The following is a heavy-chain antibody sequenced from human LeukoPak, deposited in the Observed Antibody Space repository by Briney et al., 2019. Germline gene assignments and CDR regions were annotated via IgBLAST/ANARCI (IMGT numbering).Heavy chain of an antibody. Sequence: AASMKVSCKASGYTFTSYGISWVRQAPGQGLEWMGWISAYNGNTNYAQKLQGRVTMTTDTSTSTAYMELRSPRSDDTAVYYCARDGPRRITMVRGVNPWDNWFDPWGQGTLVTVSS. CDR2: ISAYNGNT. CDR3: ARDGPRRITMVRGVNPWDNWFDP. V-gene: IGHV1-18*01. D-gene: IGHD3-10*01. J-gene: IGHJ5*02. CDR1: GYTFTSYG.